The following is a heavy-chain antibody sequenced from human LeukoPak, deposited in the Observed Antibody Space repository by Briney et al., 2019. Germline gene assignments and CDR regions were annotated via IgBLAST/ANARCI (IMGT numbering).Heavy chain of an antibody. D-gene: IGHD3-16*01. V-gene: IGHV4-61*02. CDR3: AREGGISFCYYYMDV. CDR2: IYTSGST. CDR1: GYSISSGYY. J-gene: IGHJ6*03. Sequence: PSETLSLTCSFSGYSISSGYYWSWIRQPAGKGLEWIGRIYTSGSTNYNPSLKSRVTISVDTSKNQFSLKLSSVTAADTAIYYCAREGGISFCYYYMDVWGKGTTVTISS.